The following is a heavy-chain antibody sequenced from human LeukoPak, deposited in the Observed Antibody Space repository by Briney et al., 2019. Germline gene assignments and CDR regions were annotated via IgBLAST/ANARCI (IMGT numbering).Heavy chain of an antibody. V-gene: IGHV3-21*01. CDR2: ISSSSSYI. CDR1: GFTFSSYS. D-gene: IGHD3-10*01. J-gene: IGHJ4*02. CDR3: ARGGGYCYGSGSYSFDY. Sequence: GGSLRLSCAASGFTFSSYSMNWVRQAPGKGLEWVSSISSSSSYIYYADSVKGRFTISRDNAKNSLYLQMNSLRAEDTAVYYCARGGGYCYGSGSYSFDYWGQGTLVTVSS.